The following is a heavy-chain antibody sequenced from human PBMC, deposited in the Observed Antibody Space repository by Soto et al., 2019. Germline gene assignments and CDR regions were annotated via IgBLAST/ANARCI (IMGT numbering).Heavy chain of an antibody. D-gene: IGHD6-19*01. CDR1: GYTFTGYY. Sequence: QVQLVQSGAEVKKPGASVKVSCKASGYTFTGYYMHWVRQAPGQGLEWMGWINPNSGGTNYAQKFQGWVTMTRDTSISTAYMELSRLRSDDTAVYYCARDRDPLLYSSGPSAWFVWGQGTLVTVSS. V-gene: IGHV1-2*04. CDR3: ARDRDPLLYSSGPSAWFV. CDR2: INPNSGGT. J-gene: IGHJ4*02.